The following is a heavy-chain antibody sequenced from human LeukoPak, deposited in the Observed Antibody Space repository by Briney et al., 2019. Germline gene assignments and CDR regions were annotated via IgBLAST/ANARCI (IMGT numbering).Heavy chain of an antibody. J-gene: IGHJ4*02. CDR2: INHSGST. CDR1: GGSFSGYY. V-gene: IGHV4-34*01. D-gene: IGHD3-16*02. Sequence: SETLSLTCAVCGGSFSGYYWSWIRQPPGKGLEWIGEINHSGSTNYNPSLKSRVTISVDTSKNQFSLKLSSVTAADTAVYYCARGPDYVWGSYLSYWGQGTLVTVSS. CDR3: ARGPDYVWGSYLSY.